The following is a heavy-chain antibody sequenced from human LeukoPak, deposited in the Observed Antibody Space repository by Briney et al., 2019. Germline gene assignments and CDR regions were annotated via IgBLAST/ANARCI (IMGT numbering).Heavy chain of an antibody. J-gene: IGHJ4*02. CDR2: IYPADSDA. Sequence: GDSLKISCKVSGYKFTDHWIGWVRQMPGQGLEWMGIIYPADSDARYSPAFQGQVSMSVDKSRTTAFLQWSSLKASDTAMYYCARLFSVYSSGWYGVKRGHFDYWGQGTLVTVSS. CDR1: GYKFTDHW. V-gene: IGHV5-51*01. CDR3: ARLFSVYSSGWYGVKRGHFDY. D-gene: IGHD6-19*01.